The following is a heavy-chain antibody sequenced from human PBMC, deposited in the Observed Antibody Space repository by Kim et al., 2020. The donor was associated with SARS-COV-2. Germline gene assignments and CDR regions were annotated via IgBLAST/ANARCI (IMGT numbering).Heavy chain of an antibody. CDR2: IYYSGST. Sequence: SETLSLTCTVSGGSISSSSYYWGWIRQPPGKGLEWIGSIYYSGSTYYNPSLKSRVTISVDTSKNQFSLKLSSVTAADTAVYYCARQYPTYYDILTGYSYYYYGMDVWGQGTTVTVSS. CDR1: GGSISSSSYY. D-gene: IGHD3-9*01. J-gene: IGHJ6*02. CDR3: ARQYPTYYDILTGYSYYYYGMDV. V-gene: IGHV4-39*01.